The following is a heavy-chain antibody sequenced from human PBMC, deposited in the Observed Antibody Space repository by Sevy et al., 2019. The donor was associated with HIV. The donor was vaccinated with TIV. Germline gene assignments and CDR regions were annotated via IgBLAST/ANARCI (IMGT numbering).Heavy chain of an antibody. Sequence: GGSLRLSCTASGFTFGDYAMSWFRQAPGKGLEWVGFIRSKAYGGTTEYAASVKGRLTISRDDSKSIAYLQMNSLKTEDTAVYYCTRLVIVVVPAAIAANGMDVWGQGTTVTVSS. V-gene: IGHV3-49*03. CDR3: TRLVIVVVPAAIAANGMDV. CDR2: IRSKAYGGTT. CDR1: GFTFGDYA. J-gene: IGHJ6*02. D-gene: IGHD2-2*01.